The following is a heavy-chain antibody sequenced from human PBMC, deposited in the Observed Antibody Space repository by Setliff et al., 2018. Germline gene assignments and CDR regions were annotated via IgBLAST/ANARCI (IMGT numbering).Heavy chain of an antibody. CDR1: GYSFTNYW. V-gene: IGHV5-51*01. CDR3: ARQAIFGSDASDI. Sequence: GESLTISCKGSGYSFTNYWIGWVRQMPGKGLEWMGIIYPGDSDTRYSPSFQGQVTISADKSISTAYLQWSSLKASDTAMYYCARQAIFGSDASDIWGQGTMVTVSS. CDR2: IYPGDSDT. D-gene: IGHD3-3*01. J-gene: IGHJ3*02.